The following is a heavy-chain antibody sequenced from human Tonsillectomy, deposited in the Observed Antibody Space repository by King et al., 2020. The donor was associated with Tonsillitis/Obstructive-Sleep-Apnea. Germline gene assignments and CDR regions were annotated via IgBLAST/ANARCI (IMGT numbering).Heavy chain of an antibody. V-gene: IGHV3-43*02. CDR1: GFTFDDYA. J-gene: IGHJ4*02. Sequence: VQLVESGGGVVQPGGSLRLSCAASGFTFDDYAMHWVRQAPGKGLVWVSLISWDGGSTYYADSVKGRFTISRDNSKNSLYLQMNSLRTEATAMYYCAKAKHTGGDSVGPGQDYWGQGTLVTVSS. D-gene: IGHD5-18*01. CDR2: ISWDGGST. CDR3: AKAKHTGGDSVGPGQDY.